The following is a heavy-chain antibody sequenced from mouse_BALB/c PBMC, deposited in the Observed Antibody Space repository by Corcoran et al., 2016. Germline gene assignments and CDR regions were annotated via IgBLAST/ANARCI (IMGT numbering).Heavy chain of an antibody. V-gene: IGHV1-18*01. CDR2: INPYNGGT. Sequence: EVQLHQSGPELVKPGASMKISCKASGYSFTGYTMNWVKQSHGKNLDWIGLINPYNGGTSYNQKFQGKATLTVAKSSSTAYMELLSLTSEDSAVYYCARQDNWDYFDYWGQGTTLTVSS. J-gene: IGHJ2*01. CDR1: GYSFTGYT. CDR3: ARQDNWDYFDY. D-gene: IGHD4-1*01.